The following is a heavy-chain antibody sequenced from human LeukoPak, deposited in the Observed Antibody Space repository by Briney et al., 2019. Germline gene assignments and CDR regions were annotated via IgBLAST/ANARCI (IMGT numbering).Heavy chain of an antibody. V-gene: IGHV1-18*04. D-gene: IGHD3-16*01. CDR2: ISGYDGET. CDR3: VRDYDVHTREDFFDP. Sequence: ASVKVSCKASGYDFSSYGISWVRQAPGQGLEWMGWISGYDGETNYEQTFYARLTMTTDTSTSTAYMELRSLRSDDTAVYYCVRDYDVHTREDFFDPWGQGALVTVSS. CDR1: GYDFSSYG. J-gene: IGHJ5*02.